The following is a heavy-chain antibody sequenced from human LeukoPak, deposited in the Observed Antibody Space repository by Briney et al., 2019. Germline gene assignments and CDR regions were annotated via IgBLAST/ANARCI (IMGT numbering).Heavy chain of an antibody. J-gene: IGHJ4*02. CDR2: IWYDGSNK. CDR1: GFTFSSYG. CDR3: ARDPGRITIFGVVMQHFDY. D-gene: IGHD3-3*01. V-gene: IGHV3-33*01. Sequence: GGSLRLSCAASGFTFSSYGMHWVRQAPGKGLEWVAVIWYDGSNKYYADSVKGRFTISRDNSKNTLYLQMNSLRAEDTAVYYCARDPGRITIFGVVMQHFDYWGQGTLVTVSS.